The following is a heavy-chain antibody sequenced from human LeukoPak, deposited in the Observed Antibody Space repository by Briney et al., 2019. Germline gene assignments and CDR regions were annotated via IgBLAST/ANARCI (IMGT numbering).Heavy chain of an antibody. CDR2: IKPDGSEK. J-gene: IGHJ5*01. CDR1: GLAFRAPY. CDR3: VRGGTYWTVS. V-gene: IGHV3-7*01. Sequence: PGGSRGLPCAASGLAFRAPYRSWVGKAPGKGLEWVATIKPDGSEKYHVGSVSGRFTISRDNTNDSLFLQMNSLRVDDTAVYYCVRGGTYWTVSWGQGTLVNVS.